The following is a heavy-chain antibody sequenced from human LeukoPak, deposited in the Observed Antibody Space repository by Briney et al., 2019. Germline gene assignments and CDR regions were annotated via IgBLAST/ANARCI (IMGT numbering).Heavy chain of an antibody. CDR3: ARGFATMVRGVVLDF. CDR1: GGSISSYY. V-gene: IGHV4-59*12. CDR2: IYYSGST. D-gene: IGHD3-10*01. J-gene: IGHJ4*02. Sequence: PSETLSLTCTVSGGSISSYYWSWIRQPPGEILEWNGYIYYSGSTNYNPSLKSRVTISVDTSKNQFSLKLNSVTAADTAVYYCARGFATMVRGVVLDFWGQGTLVTVSS.